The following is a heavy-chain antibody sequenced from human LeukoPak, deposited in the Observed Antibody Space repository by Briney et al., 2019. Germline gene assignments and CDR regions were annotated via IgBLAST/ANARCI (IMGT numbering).Heavy chain of an antibody. CDR2: IYPGDSDT. J-gene: IGHJ4*02. CDR3: ARHRDRGYGGNSADY. V-gene: IGHV5-51*01. CDR1: GYSFTTHW. D-gene: IGHD4-23*01. Sequence: GESLKISCKGSGYSFTTHWIGWVRQMPGKGLEWMGIIYPGDSDTRYSPSFQGHVTVSADKSISTAYLQWSSLKASDTAMYYCARHRDRGYGGNSADYWGQGTLVTVSS.